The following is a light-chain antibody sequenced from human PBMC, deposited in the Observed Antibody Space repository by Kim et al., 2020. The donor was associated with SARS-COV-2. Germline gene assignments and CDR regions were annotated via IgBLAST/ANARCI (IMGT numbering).Light chain of an antibody. CDR3: QQLNSYPLT. V-gene: IGKV1-9*01. Sequence: IQLTQSPSSLSASVGDRVTITCRASQGISSYLALYQQKPGKAPNLLIYAASTLQSGVPSRFSGSGSGTDFTLTISSLQPEDFATYYCQQLNSYPLTFGGGTKVDIK. J-gene: IGKJ4*01. CDR1: QGISSY. CDR2: AAS.